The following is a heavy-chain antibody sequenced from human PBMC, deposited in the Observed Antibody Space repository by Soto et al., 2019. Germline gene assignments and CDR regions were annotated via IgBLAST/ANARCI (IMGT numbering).Heavy chain of an antibody. CDR1: GGSISSGDYY. J-gene: IGHJ4*02. CDR3: AREWGESGSYPDYFDY. D-gene: IGHD1-26*01. Sequence: PSETLSLTCTVSGGSISSGDYYWSWIRQPPGKGLEWIGYIYYSGSTYYNPSLKSRVTISVDTSKNQFSLKLISVTAADTAVYYCAREWGESGSYPDYFDYWGQGALVTVSS. CDR2: IYYSGST. V-gene: IGHV4-30-4*01.